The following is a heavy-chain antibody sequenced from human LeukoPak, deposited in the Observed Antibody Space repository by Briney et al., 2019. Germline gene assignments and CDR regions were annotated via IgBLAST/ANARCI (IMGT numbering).Heavy chain of an antibody. D-gene: IGHD3-22*01. Sequence: ASVMVSCKASGYTFTSYYMHWVRQAPGQGLEWMGIINPSGGSTSYAQKFQGRVTMTRDMSTSTVYMELSSLRSEDTAVYYCARDGDSSGNYYYYYMDVWGKGTTVTVSS. CDR3: ARDGDSSGNYYYYYMDV. CDR1: GYTFTSYY. CDR2: INPSGGST. V-gene: IGHV1-46*01. J-gene: IGHJ6*03.